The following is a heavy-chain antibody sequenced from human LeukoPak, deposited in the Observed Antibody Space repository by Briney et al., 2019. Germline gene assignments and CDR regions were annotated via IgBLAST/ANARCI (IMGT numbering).Heavy chain of an antibody. J-gene: IGHJ4*02. Sequence: GGSLRLSCVGSGFTFSSHAMSWVRQAPEKGLEWVSGIYESGQTTHYADSVKGRFTISKDNSKNTLYLQMNSLRAEDTAVYYCAKDSRIAVAGDFDYWGQGTLVTVSS. CDR2: IYESGQTT. D-gene: IGHD6-19*01. V-gene: IGHV3-23*01. CDR3: AKDSRIAVAGDFDY. CDR1: GFTFSSHA.